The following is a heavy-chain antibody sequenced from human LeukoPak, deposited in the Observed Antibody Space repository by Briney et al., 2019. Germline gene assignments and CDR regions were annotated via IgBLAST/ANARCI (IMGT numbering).Heavy chain of an antibody. V-gene: IGHV3-74*01. CDR3: ARERQQLVPGAFDI. J-gene: IGHJ3*02. CDR1: GFTFSSYW. Sequence: SGGSLRLSCAASGFTFSSYWMHWVRQAPGKGLVWVSRINSDGSSTSYADPVKGRFTISRDNAKNTLYLQMNSLRAEDTAVYYCARERQQLVPGAFDIWGQGTMVTVSS. CDR2: INSDGSST. D-gene: IGHD6-13*01.